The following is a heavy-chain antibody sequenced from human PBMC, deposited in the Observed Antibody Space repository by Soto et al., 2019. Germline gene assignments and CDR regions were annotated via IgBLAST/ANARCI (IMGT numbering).Heavy chain of an antibody. CDR3: ARDFAYFDS. Sequence: QVQLQESGPGLVKPSETLSLTCTVSGGSFKSGSYSWSWIRQPPGKGLEWIGYVYHTGRTSYNPSHKSRVSISMDTSKNQFSLNLDSVTAADTSVYFSARDFAYFDSWGHGNLVTVSS. D-gene: IGHD3-3*01. CDR1: GGSFKSGSYS. CDR2: VYHTGRT. J-gene: IGHJ4*03. V-gene: IGHV4-61*01.